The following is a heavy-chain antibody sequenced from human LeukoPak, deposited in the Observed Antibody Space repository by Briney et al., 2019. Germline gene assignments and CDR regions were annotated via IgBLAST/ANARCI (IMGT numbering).Heavy chain of an antibody. D-gene: IGHD1-26*01. Sequence: GGSLRLSCAASGFTFSTYEMNWVRQAPGKGLEWISYISSTASTIYYADSVKGRFTISRDNSKNSLYLQMNSLRAEDTAVYYCARAARIVGATYFDYWGRGTLVTVSS. J-gene: IGHJ4*02. CDR1: GFTFSTYE. CDR2: ISSTASTI. V-gene: IGHV3-48*03. CDR3: ARAARIVGATYFDY.